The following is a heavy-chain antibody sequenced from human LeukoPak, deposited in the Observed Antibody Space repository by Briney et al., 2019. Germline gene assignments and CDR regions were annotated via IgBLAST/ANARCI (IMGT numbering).Heavy chain of an antibody. V-gene: IGHV1-2*02. CDR1: GYTFTVYY. D-gene: IGHD3-22*01. CDR2: INPNSGGT. J-gene: IGHJ4*02. Sequence: ASVTVSFKASGYTFTVYYMHWVRQAPGQGGEWVGWINPNSGGTNYAQKFQGRVTMTRDTSISTAYMELSRLRSDDTAVYYCARDQNHYYDSSGYAPGGYWGQGTLVTVSS. CDR3: ARDQNHYYDSSGYAPGGY.